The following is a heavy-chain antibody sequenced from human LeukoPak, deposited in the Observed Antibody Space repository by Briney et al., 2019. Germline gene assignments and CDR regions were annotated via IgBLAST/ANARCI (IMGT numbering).Heavy chain of an antibody. D-gene: IGHD1-26*01. CDR1: GDNFSMFG. J-gene: IGHJ3*01. CDR2: IIPALGSA. V-gene: IGHV1-69*13. Sequence: SVKVSCKASGDNFSMFGFSWVRQAPGQGLEWMGGIIPALGSANYAQKFQGRGTFTADESTNTVYMELTTLTSEDTAVYYCARGSCTTTRCRWRDVFDFWGQGTMVTVSS. CDR3: ARGSCTTTRCRWRDVFDF.